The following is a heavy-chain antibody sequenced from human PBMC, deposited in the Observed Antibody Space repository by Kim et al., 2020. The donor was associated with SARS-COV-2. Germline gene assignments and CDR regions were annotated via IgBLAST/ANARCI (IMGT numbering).Heavy chain of an antibody. V-gene: IGHV3-23*01. CDR3: VKVEVGVGDYVSYYFDY. D-gene: IGHD4-17*01. CDR1: GFTFSSYA. J-gene: IGHJ4*02. Sequence: GGSLRLSCAASGFTFSSYAMSWVRQAPGKGLEWVSAISGSGGSTYYADSVKGRFTISRDNSKNTLYLQMNSLRAEDTAVYYCVKVEVGVGDYVSYYFDYWGQGTLVTVSS. CDR2: ISGSGGST.